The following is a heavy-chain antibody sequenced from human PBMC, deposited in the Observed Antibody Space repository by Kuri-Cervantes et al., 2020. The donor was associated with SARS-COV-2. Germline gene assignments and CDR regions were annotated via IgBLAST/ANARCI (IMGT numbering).Heavy chain of an antibody. CDR2: IYHSGST. Sequence: GSLRLSCTVSGYSISSGYYWGWIRQPPGKGLEWIGSIYHSGSTYYNPSLKSRVTISVDTSKNQFSLKLSSVTAADTAVYFCARGRCSATDCYLRPYFDYWGQGALVTVSS. J-gene: IGHJ4*02. D-gene: IGHD2-21*02. CDR3: ARGRCSATDCYLRPYFDY. CDR1: GYSISSGYY. V-gene: IGHV4-38-2*02.